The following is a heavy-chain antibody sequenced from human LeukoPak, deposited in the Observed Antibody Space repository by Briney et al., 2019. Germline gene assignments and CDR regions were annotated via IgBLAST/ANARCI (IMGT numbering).Heavy chain of an antibody. CDR3: TTDTFGKEDF. CDR1: GFTFSNYW. Sequence: GGSLRLSCAASGFTFSNYWMHWVRQVPGEGLVWVLRINPDGTRTSHADSVKGRFSISRDNAKNTLFLQMNSLRVEDTAIYYCTTDTFGKEDFWGQGTLVTVSS. V-gene: IGHV3-74*01. D-gene: IGHD3-10*01. J-gene: IGHJ4*02. CDR2: INPDGTRT.